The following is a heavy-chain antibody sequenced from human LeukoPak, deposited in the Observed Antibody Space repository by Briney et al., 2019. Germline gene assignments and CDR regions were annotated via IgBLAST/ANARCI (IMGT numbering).Heavy chain of an antibody. CDR2: ISSGSSYT. D-gene: IGHD4-11*01. Sequence: GGSLRLSRAASGFTFSDYYMSWIRQAPGKGLEWVSYISSGSSYTNYADSVKGRFTISRDNAKNPLYLQMNSLRADDTAVYYCASSPSNYYGMGVWGQGTTVTVSS. V-gene: IGHV3-11*06. CDR1: GFTFSDYY. J-gene: IGHJ6*02. CDR3: ASSPSNYYGMGV.